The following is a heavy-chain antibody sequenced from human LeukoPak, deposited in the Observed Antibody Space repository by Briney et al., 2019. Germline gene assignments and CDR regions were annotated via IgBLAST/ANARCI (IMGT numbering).Heavy chain of an antibody. CDR3: ARDGGFFFDF. D-gene: IGHD3-16*01. CDR2: INQDGSDK. CDR1: GFTFSDYW. Sequence: GGSLRLSCEASGFTFSDYWMGWVRQAPGKGLEWVANINQDGSDKYYVDSVKGRFTISKDNAKNSLYLQMKSVRAEDTAVYYCARDGGFFFDFWAQGTLVTVSS. V-gene: IGHV3-7*04. J-gene: IGHJ4*02.